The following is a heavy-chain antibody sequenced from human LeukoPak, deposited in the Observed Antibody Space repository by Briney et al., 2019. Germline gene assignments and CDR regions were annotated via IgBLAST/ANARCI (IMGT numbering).Heavy chain of an antibody. J-gene: IGHJ4*02. CDR1: GYTFTSYG. CDR2: ISAYNGNT. Sequence: GASVKVSCKASGYTFTSYGISWVRQAPGRGLEWMGWISAYNGNTNYAQKLQGRVTMTTDTSTSTAYMELRSLRSDDTAVYYCARAGYCSSTSCLRETFDYWGQGTLVTVSS. V-gene: IGHV1-18*01. D-gene: IGHD2-2*01. CDR3: ARAGYCSSTSCLRETFDY.